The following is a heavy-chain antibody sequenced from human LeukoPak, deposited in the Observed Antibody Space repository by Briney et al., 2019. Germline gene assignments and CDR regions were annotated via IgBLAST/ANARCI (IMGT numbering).Heavy chain of an antibody. D-gene: IGHD6-13*01. J-gene: IGHJ4*02. V-gene: IGHV3-30*02. CDR3: ARDESERWYVLRDY. CDR2: IRYDGSNK. Sequence: GGSLRLSCAASGFTFSSYGMHWVRQAPGKGLEWVAFIRYDGSNKYYADSVKGRFTISRDNSKNTLYLQMNSLRAEDTAVYYCARDESERWYVLRDYWGQGTLVTVSS. CDR1: GFTFSSYG.